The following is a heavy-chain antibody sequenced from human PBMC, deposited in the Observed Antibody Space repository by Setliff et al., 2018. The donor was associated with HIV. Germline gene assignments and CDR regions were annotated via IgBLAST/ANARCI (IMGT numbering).Heavy chain of an antibody. J-gene: IGHJ6*03. CDR2: IYTSGST. Sequence: SETLSLTCTVSGGSISSGSYYWSWIRQPAGKGLEWIGRIYTSGSTNYNPSLKSRVTISVDTSKNQFYLKLSSVTAADTAVYYCARGGGFLEWLSPMDVWGRGTTVTVSS. D-gene: IGHD3-3*01. V-gene: IGHV4-61*02. CDR3: ARGGGFLEWLSPMDV. CDR1: GGSISSGSYY.